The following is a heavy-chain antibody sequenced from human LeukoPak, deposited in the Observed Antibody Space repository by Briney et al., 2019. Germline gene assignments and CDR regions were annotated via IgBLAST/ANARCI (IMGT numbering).Heavy chain of an antibody. CDR1: GGSISSSNW. Sequence: SGTLSLTCAVSGGSISSSNWWSWVRQPPGKGLEWIGEIYHSGSTNYNPSLKSRVTISVDKSKNQFSLKLSSVTAADMAVYYCARSSCSSTSCYGSFDYWGQGTLVTVSS. D-gene: IGHD2-2*01. J-gene: IGHJ4*02. CDR2: IYHSGST. CDR3: ARSSCSSTSCYGSFDY. V-gene: IGHV4-4*02.